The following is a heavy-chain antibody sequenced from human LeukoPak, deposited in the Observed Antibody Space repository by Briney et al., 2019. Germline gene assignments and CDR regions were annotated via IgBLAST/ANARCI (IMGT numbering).Heavy chain of an antibody. Sequence: GGSLRLSCAAPGFTFDDYGMSWVRQAPGKGLEWVSGINWNGGSTGYADSVKGRFTISRDNAKNSLYLRMNSLRAEDTALYHCARSSYDSSGYYLYYFDYWGQGTLVTVSS. CDR1: GFTFDDYG. CDR2: INWNGGST. J-gene: IGHJ4*02. V-gene: IGHV3-20*01. D-gene: IGHD3-22*01. CDR3: ARSSYDSSGYYLYYFDY.